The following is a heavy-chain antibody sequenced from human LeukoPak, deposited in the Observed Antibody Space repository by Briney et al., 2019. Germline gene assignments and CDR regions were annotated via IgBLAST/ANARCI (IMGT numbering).Heavy chain of an antibody. D-gene: IGHD6-6*01. CDR3: AKGSSSSRPYYFDY. V-gene: IGHV3-23*01. CDR2: ITNSGGDR. Sequence: PGGSLRLSCAASGFTFSSYATSWVRQAPGKGLEWVSAITNSGGDRYHADSVKGRFTISRDNSKNTLYLQMNSLRVEDTAVYYCAKGSSSSRPYYFDYWGQGTLVTVSS. J-gene: IGHJ4*02. CDR1: GFTFSSYA.